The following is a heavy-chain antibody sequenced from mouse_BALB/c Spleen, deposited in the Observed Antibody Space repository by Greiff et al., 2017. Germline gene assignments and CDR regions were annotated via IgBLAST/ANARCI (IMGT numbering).Heavy chain of an antibody. CDR3: ARVGVYYYGSSLAY. CDR1: GYTFSSYW. Sequence: VQLQQSGAELMKPGASVKISCKATGYTFSSYWIEWVKQRPGHGLEWIGEILPGSGSTNYNEKFKGKATFTADTSSNTAYMQLSSLTSEDSAVYYCARVGVYYYGSSLAYWGQGTLVTVSA. CDR2: ILPGSGST. J-gene: IGHJ3*01. V-gene: IGHV1-9*01. D-gene: IGHD1-1*01.